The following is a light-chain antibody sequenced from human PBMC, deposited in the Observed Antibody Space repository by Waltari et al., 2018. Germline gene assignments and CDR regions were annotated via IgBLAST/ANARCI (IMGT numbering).Light chain of an antibody. CDR1: TSDVGAYNY. J-gene: IGLJ2*01. V-gene: IGLV2-14*03. Sequence: QSALTQPASASGSPGQSITISCTGTTSDVGAYNYVSWYQQHPGKAPRLMMFDVSNRPSGVSNRFSGSKSGNTASLTISGLQAEDEADYYCNSYTSSSTLLFGGGTRLTVL. CDR3: NSYTSSSTLL. CDR2: DVS.